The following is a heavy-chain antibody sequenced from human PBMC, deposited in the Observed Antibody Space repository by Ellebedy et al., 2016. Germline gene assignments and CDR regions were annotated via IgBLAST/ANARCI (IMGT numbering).Heavy chain of an antibody. J-gene: IGHJ4*02. CDR1: GGTFRNSG. CDR2: TIPTLGAP. CDR3: ARDDSNNYNSRKFDS. V-gene: IGHV1-69*13. Sequence: SVKVSXKASGGTFRNSGVNWVRQAPGQGLEWMGGTIPTLGAPVYAQKFQDRVTLTADESTSTAYMELRSLRSDDTAVYFCARDDSNNYNSRKFDSWGQGILVTVSS. D-gene: IGHD1-1*01.